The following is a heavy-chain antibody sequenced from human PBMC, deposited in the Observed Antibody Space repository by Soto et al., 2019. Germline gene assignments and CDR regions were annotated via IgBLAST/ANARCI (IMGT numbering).Heavy chain of an antibody. CDR1: GFTFSSYA. J-gene: IGHJ4*02. D-gene: IGHD2-8*01. CDR2: IGGSGGST. V-gene: IGHV3-23*01. Sequence: GGSLRLSCAASGFTFSSYAMSWVRQAPGKGLEWVSAIGGSGGSTYYADSVKGRFTISRDNSKNTLYLQMNSLRAEDTAVYYCAKDVGYCTNGVCPIFDYWGQGTLVTVSS. CDR3: AKDVGYCTNGVCPIFDY.